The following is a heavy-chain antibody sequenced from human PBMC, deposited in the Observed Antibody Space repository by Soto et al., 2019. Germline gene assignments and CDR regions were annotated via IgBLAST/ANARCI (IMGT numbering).Heavy chain of an antibody. J-gene: IGHJ6*02. Sequence: SETLSLTCAVSGGSISSNNWWTWVRQPPGKGLEWIGEIYDSGSTNYNPSLKSRVTISVDKSKNQFSLNRRSVTAADTAVYYCARNRRLSVAGTDYYGMDVWGQGTTGTVSS. CDR2: IYDSGST. CDR3: ARNRRLSVAGTDYYGMDV. D-gene: IGHD6-19*01. CDR1: GGSISSNNW. V-gene: IGHV4-4*02.